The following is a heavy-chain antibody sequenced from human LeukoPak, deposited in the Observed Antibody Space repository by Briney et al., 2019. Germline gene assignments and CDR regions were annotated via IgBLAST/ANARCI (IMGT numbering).Heavy chain of an antibody. V-gene: IGHV3-23*01. Sequence: PGGSLTLSCAASGFSFRSYAMNWVRQAPGKGLEWVSSISGNGGDTYYADSVKGRFTISRDNSKNTLYLQMNSLRAEDTAVYFCAKDDYYESSGYSYFDYWGQGTLVTVSS. CDR1: GFSFRSYA. D-gene: IGHD3-22*01. J-gene: IGHJ4*02. CDR3: AKDDYYESSGYSYFDY. CDR2: ISGNGGDT.